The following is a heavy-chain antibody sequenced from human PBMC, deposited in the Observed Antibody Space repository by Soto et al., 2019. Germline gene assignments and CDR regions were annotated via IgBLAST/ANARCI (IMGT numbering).Heavy chain of an antibody. J-gene: IGHJ4*02. CDR1: GGTFISYA. V-gene: IGHV1-69*13. D-gene: IGHD1-26*01. CDR2: IIPIFGTA. CDR3: ARETRMYGGSYYGSYFNY. Sequence: SVKVSCKASGGTFISYAISWVRQAPGQGLEWMGGIIPIFGTANYAQKFQGRVTITADESTSTAYMELSSLRSEDTAVYYCARETRMYGGSYYGSYFNYWGQGTLVTVSS.